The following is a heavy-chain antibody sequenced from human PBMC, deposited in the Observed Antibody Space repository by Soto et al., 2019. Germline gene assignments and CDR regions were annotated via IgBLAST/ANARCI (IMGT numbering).Heavy chain of an antibody. Sequence: QVQLQESGPGLVKPSQTLSLTCTVSGGSISSGDYYWSWIRQHPGKGLEWIGYIYYSGSTYYNPSLKRRSTISVDTSKNQFSLKLSSVTAADTAVYYCARRRATLWCDYGTGWFDPWGQGTLVTVSS. CDR1: GGSISSGDYY. CDR3: ARRRATLWCDYGTGWFDP. CDR2: IYYSGST. J-gene: IGHJ5*02. V-gene: IGHV4-30-4*01. D-gene: IGHD4-17*01.